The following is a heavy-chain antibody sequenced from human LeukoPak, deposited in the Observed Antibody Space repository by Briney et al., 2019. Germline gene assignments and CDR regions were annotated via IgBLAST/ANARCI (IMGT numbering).Heavy chain of an antibody. Sequence: GGSLRLSCAASGFTFSSYSMNWVRQAPGKGLEWVSYISSSSTIYYADSVKGRFTISRDNAKNSLYLQMNSLRAEDTAVYYCARGSAAAGWGNWFDPWGQGTLVTVSS. CDR3: ARGSAAAGWGNWFDP. D-gene: IGHD6-13*01. V-gene: IGHV3-48*01. CDR2: ISSSSTI. CDR1: GFTFSSYS. J-gene: IGHJ5*02.